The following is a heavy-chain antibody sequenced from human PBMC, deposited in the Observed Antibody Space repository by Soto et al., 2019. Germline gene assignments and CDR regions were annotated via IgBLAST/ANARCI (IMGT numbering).Heavy chain of an antibody. J-gene: IGHJ3*02. CDR2: ISKDGSKK. CDR3: ANPSGYYFGLGSHDEASDM. CDR1: GFMFSGFG. V-gene: IGHV3-30*18. Sequence: QVQLVESGGGVVQPGRSLRLSCAASGFMFSGFGMHWVRQAPGKGLQWVAGISKDGSKKYYADSVKGRFTISRDNSKKALYLQMNSLRAEDPAVYYCANPSGYYFGLGSHDEASDMWGQGTGVTVFS. D-gene: IGHD3-10*01.